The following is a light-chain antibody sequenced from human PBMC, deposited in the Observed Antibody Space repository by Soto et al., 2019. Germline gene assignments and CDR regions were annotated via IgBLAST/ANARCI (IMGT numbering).Light chain of an antibody. CDR3: AVWDQSLTGWV. CDR1: SSNIGSHF. V-gene: IGLV1-47*01. J-gene: IGLJ3*02. CDR2: RDG. Sequence: QSVLTQPPSASGTPGQSLTISCSGSSSNIGSHFVYWYQHLPGTAPKLLMFRDGQRPSAVPARFFGSKSGTSASLAITGLRSEDEADYYCAVWDQSLTGWVFGGGTKLTVL.